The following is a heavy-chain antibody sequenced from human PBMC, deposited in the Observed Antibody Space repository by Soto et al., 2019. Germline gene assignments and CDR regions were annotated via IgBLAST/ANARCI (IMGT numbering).Heavy chain of an antibody. CDR1: GDSISSSSYY. J-gene: IGHJ4*02. D-gene: IGHD3-3*01. CDR2: IHYSGST. V-gene: IGHV4-39*01. CDR3: ARGHGGVAIFGAPGHFDY. Sequence: QLQLQESGPGLVKPSETLSLTCSVSGDSISSSSYYWGWIRQPPGKGLEWIGSIHYSGSTYYKPSLKSRVSISVDTSKNQFSLRLNAVTAADTAAYYCARGHGGVAIFGAPGHFDYWGQGTLVTVSS.